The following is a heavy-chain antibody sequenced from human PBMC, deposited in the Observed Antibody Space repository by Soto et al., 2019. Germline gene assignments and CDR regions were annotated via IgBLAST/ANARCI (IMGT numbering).Heavy chain of an antibody. CDR3: ARAGAVTTNRWYFAL. Sequence: QLELQEAGPGLVKPSETLSLTCIVSGGSISSSNYWGWIRQSPGKGLEWIGSMHYSGSSNYNPSRKSRVTISVDTSKNQCSLKLSSVTAADTAVYYCARAGAVTTNRWYFALWGRGTLVTVSS. J-gene: IGHJ2*01. CDR1: GGSISSSNY. D-gene: IGHD4-4*01. V-gene: IGHV4-39*01. CDR2: MHYSGSS.